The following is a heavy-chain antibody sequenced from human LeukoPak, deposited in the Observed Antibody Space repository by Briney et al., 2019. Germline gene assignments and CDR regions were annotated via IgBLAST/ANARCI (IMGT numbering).Heavy chain of an antibody. CDR2: IKQDGSER. CDR1: GFTVSSNY. Sequence: GGSLRLSCAASGFTVSSNYMSWVRRAPGKGLEWVANIKQDGSERFYGDSVTGRFTISRDNAKNSVYLQMNSLRAEDTAVYYCARVGGSWYMDHWGQGTLVTVSS. CDR3: ARVGGSWYMDH. D-gene: IGHD6-13*01. J-gene: IGHJ4*02. V-gene: IGHV3-7*03.